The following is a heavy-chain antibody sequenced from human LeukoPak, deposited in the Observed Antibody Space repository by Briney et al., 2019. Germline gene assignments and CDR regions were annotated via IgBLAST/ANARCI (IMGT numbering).Heavy chain of an antibody. CDR1: GFTFSGFS. J-gene: IGHJ4*02. V-gene: IGHV3-7*01. CDR3: ARAGSHWHYVY. D-gene: IGHD3-10*01. CDR2: IKQDGSER. Sequence: GKSLRLSCAASGFTFSGFSMSWVRQSPTKGLEWVANIKQDGSERYYVDSVKGRFTISRDNAKNSLSLQMNNLRVEDTAVYYCARAGSHWHYVYWGQGTVVTVSS.